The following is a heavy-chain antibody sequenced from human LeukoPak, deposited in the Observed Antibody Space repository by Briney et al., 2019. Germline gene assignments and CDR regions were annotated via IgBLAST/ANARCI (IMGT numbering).Heavy chain of an antibody. Sequence: GASVKVSCKASGDTFTTYDINWVRQATGQGLEWMGWMNPNSGNTGYAQKFQGRVTMTRNTSISTAYMELSSLRSEDTAVYYCARRRGYYYYYGMDVWGQGTTVTVSS. V-gene: IGHV1-8*01. CDR2: MNPNSGNT. CDR1: GDTFTTYD. CDR3: ARRRGYYYYYGMDV. D-gene: IGHD3-10*01. J-gene: IGHJ6*02.